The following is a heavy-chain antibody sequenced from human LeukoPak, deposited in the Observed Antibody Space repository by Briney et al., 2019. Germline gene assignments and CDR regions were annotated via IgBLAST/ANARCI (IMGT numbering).Heavy chain of an antibody. Sequence: PGGSLRLSCAASGFTFSSYEMNWVPQGPGKGLEWVLYISSSGRTMYYADSVKGRFTISRENAKNSLYLQMNSLKAAYRAVFDFARDSGYIYGAFDPWGQGTLVTVSS. V-gene: IGHV3-48*03. D-gene: IGHD5-18*01. CDR3: ARDSGYIYGAFDP. CDR2: ISSSGRTM. J-gene: IGHJ5*02. CDR1: GFTFSSYE.